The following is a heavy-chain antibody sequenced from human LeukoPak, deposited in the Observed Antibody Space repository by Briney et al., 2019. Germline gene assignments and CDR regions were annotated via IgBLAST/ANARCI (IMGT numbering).Heavy chain of an antibody. Sequence: SETLSLTCAVYGGSFNDYFWTWIRQPPGKGLEWNGEVYNGGSTNYNPSLKSRVIISVDTSKNQFSLRLSSVTAADTAVYYCARGRLGSVVFEGYYYFMDVWGKGTTVTVSS. D-gene: IGHD3-22*01. J-gene: IGHJ6*03. CDR3: ARGRLGSVVFEGYYYFMDV. CDR1: GGSFNDYF. CDR2: VYNGGST. V-gene: IGHV4-34*01.